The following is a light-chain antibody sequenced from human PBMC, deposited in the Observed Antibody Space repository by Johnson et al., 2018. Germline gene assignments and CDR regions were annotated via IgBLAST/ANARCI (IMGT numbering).Light chain of an antibody. CDR1: SSNIGNNY. CDR3: GTWDSSLSAGNV. J-gene: IGLJ1*01. Sequence: QSVLTQPPSVSAAPGQKVTISCSGSSSNIGNNYVSWYQQLPGTAPKLLIYENNKRPSGIPDRFSGSKSGPSATLGIPGLPTGDEADYYCGTWDSSLSAGNVFGTGTKVTVL. CDR2: ENN. V-gene: IGLV1-51*02.